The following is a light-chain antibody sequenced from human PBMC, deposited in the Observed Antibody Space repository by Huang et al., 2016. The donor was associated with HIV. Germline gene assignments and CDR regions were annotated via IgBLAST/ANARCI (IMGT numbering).Light chain of an antibody. CDR1: QSLLYRSNNKNH. V-gene: IGKV4-1*01. CDR2: WAA. J-gene: IGKJ1*01. Sequence: DIVLTQSPHSLAVSLGERATINCKSSQSLLYRSNNKNHLVWYQQKPGLPPKLLMYWAATRESGVPDRFSASGSGTDFTLTISSLQAEDVAVYYCQQYYTVPWTFGQGTKVEI. CDR3: QQYYTVPWT.